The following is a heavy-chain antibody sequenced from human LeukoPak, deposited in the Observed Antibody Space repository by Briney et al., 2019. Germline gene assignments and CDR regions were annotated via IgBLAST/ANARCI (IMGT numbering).Heavy chain of an antibody. CDR2: ISSSGAYI. D-gene: IGHD6-13*01. CDR3: AREGATQQLRHKFYYMDV. CDR1: GFTFSGYS. J-gene: IGHJ6*03. V-gene: IGHV3-21*01. Sequence: PGGSLRLSCAASGFTFSGYSMNWVRQAPGKGLEWVASISSSGAYIYHADSVKGRITISRDNTKKSLYLQMSSLRVEDAAVYYCAREGATQQLRHKFYYMDVWGKGTTVTISS.